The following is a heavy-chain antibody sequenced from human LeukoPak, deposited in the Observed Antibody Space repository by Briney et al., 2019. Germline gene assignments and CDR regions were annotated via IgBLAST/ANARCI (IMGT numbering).Heavy chain of an antibody. CDR1: GFTFDDYA. J-gene: IGHJ6*04. CDR2: INWNSDSI. CDR3: AELGITMIGGV. Sequence: GGSLRLSCAVSGFTFDDYAMHWVRQVPGKGLEWVSGINWNSDSIGYADSVKGRFTISRDNAKNSLYLQMNSLRAEDTAMYYCAELGITMIGGVWGKGTTVTISS. D-gene: IGHD3-10*02. V-gene: IGHV3-9*01.